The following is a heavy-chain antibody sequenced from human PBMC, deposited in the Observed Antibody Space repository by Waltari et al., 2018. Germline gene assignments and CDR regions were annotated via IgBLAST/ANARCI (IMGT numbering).Heavy chain of an antibody. J-gene: IGHJ3*02. V-gene: IGHV3-7*01. D-gene: IGHD1-26*01. CDR2: INEDERER. CDR1: GFTLASSL. Sequence: EVQLVESGGGLVQPGGALRRPCSASGFTLASSLTNWVRQAPGKGLEWVANINEDERERSFVDAVKGRFTISRDNAKNTLYLQMNSLRVEDTAVYYCARGRSETYRGGVFDIWGQGTMVTVSS. CDR3: ARGRSETYRGGVFDI.